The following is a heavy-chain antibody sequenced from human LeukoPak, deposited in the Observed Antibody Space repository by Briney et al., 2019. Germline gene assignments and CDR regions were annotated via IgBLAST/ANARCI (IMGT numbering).Heavy chain of an antibody. V-gene: IGHV3-11*01. CDR3: ATPYYYGSGSYYNHNLDY. Sequence: GGSLRLSCAASGFTFSDYYMSWIRQAPGKGLEWVSYISSSGSTIYYADSVKGRFTISRDNAKNSLYLQMNSLRAEDTAVYYCATPYYYGSGSYYNHNLDYWGQGTLVTVSS. CDR2: ISSSGSTI. D-gene: IGHD3-10*01. J-gene: IGHJ4*02. CDR1: GFTFSDYY.